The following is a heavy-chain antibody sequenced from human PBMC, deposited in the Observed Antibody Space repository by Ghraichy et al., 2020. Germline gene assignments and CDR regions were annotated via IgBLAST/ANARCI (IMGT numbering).Heavy chain of an antibody. CDR2: ISSSSSYI. Sequence: GGSLRLSCAASGFTFSSYSMNWVRQAPGKGLEWVSSISSSSSYIYYADSVKGRFTISRDNAKNSLYLQMNSLRAEDTAVYYCARGRIVKEYYFDYWGQGTLVTVSS. V-gene: IGHV3-21*01. CDR1: GFTFSSYS. J-gene: IGHJ4*02. D-gene: IGHD1-26*01. CDR3: ARGRIVKEYYFDY.